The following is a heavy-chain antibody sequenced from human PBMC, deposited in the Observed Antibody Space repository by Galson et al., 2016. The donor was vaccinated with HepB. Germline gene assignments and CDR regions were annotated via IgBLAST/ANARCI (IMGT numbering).Heavy chain of an antibody. Sequence: SLRLSCAASGFTVSNNYMRWVRQAPGKGLEWVALIYSQGATYYADSVKGRFTILRDSSKNTVHLQMNSLRPEDTAVYYCARDYFGSWGRGTLVTVSS. CDR2: IYSQGAT. CDR3: ARDYFGS. V-gene: IGHV3-66*03. CDR1: GFTVSNNY. J-gene: IGHJ5*01.